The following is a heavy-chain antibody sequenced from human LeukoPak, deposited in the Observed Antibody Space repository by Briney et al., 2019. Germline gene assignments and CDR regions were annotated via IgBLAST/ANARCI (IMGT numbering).Heavy chain of an antibody. D-gene: IGHD1-26*01. CDR2: ISAYNGNT. Sequence: ASVKVSCKASGYTFTSYGISWVRQAPGQGLEWMGWISAYNGNTNYAQKLQGRVTITADESTSTAYMELSSLRSEDTAVYYCATTVMWEGRYNWFDPWGQGTLVTVSS. J-gene: IGHJ5*02. CDR1: GYTFTSYG. CDR3: ATTVMWEGRYNWFDP. V-gene: IGHV1-18*01.